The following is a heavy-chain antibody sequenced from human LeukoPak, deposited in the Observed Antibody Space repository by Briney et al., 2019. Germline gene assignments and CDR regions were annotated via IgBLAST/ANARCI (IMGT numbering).Heavy chain of an antibody. CDR1: GGTFSSYA. Sequence: AASVKVSCKASGGTFSSYAISWVRQAPGQGLEWMGGIIPIFGTANYAQKFQGRVTNTTDESTSTAYMELSSLRSEDTAVYYCARVYCSSTRYYYYMDVWGKGTTVTVSS. V-gene: IGHV1-69*05. J-gene: IGHJ6*03. CDR3: ARVYCSSTRYYYYMDV. D-gene: IGHD2-2*01. CDR2: IIPIFGTA.